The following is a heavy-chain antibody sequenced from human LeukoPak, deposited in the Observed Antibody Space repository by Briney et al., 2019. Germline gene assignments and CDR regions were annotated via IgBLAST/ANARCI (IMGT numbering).Heavy chain of an antibody. D-gene: IGHD2-21*02. V-gene: IGHV1-69*02. CDR3: ARKGGDWIDY. CDR2: IIPILGIA. J-gene: IGHJ4*02. Sequence: ASVKVSCKASGGTFSSYTISWGRQAPGQGLEWMGRIIPILGIANYAQKFQGRVTITADKSTSTAYIEQSSVRSEETAVYYCARKGGDWIDYWGQGTLVTVSS. CDR1: GGTFSSYT.